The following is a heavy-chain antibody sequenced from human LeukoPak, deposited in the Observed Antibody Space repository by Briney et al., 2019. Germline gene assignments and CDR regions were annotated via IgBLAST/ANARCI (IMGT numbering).Heavy chain of an antibody. CDR1: GGSMSSSSYY. CDR3: ATDYGDYVGY. J-gene: IGHJ3*01. CDR2: IYYSGST. Sequence: SGTLSLTCTVSGGSMSSSSYYWGWIRQPPGKGLEWIGSIYYSGSTYYNPSLKSRVTISVDTSKNQFSLKLSSVTAADTAVYYCATDYGDYVGYWGQGTMVTVSS. V-gene: IGHV4-39*02. D-gene: IGHD4-17*01.